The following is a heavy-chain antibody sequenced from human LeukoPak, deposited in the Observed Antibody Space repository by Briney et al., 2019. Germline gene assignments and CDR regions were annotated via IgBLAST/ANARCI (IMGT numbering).Heavy chain of an antibody. J-gene: IGHJ5*02. CDR2: IIPILGIA. CDR1: GGTFSSYA. Sequence: SVKVSCKASGGTFSSYAISWVRQAPGQGLEWMGRIIPILGIANYAQKFQSRVTITADKSTSTAYMELSSLRSEDTAVYYCARDEYDYVWGSHNWFDPWGQGTLVTVSS. CDR3: ARDEYDYVWGSHNWFDP. D-gene: IGHD3-16*01. V-gene: IGHV1-69*04.